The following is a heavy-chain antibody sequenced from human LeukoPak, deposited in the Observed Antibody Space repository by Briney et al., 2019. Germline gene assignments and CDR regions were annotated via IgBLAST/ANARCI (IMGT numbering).Heavy chain of an antibody. CDR1: GYSISSGYY. Sequence: SETLSLTCAVSGYSISSGYYWGWIRQPPGKGLEWIGSIYHSGSTYYNPSLKSRVTISVDTSKDQFSLKLSSVTAADTAVYYCARALGYCSSTSCLYYFDYWGQGTLVTVSS. CDR2: IYHSGST. D-gene: IGHD2-2*01. V-gene: IGHV4-38-2*01. J-gene: IGHJ4*02. CDR3: ARALGYCSSTSCLYYFDY.